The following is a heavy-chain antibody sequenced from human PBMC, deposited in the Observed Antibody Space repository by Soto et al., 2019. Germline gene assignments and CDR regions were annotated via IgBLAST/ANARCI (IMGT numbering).Heavy chain of an antibody. D-gene: IGHD3-22*01. J-gene: IGHJ6*03. CDR3: ARGNEYDSSDYSYAMDV. CDR1: Y. Sequence: YRRSARHAQKQWLEWMGIINPSGGSTSYAQKFQGRVTMTRDTSTSTVYMELSSLRSEDTAVYYCARGNEYDSSDYSYAMDVWRKRTTVTVSS. V-gene: IGHV1-46*01. CDR2: INPSGGST.